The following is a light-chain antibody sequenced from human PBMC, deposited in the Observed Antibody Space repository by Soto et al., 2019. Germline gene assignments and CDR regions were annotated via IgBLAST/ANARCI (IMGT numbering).Light chain of an antibody. CDR3: QHYGTSPGYT. Sequence: EIVLTQSPGTLSLSPGERATLSCRASQSVSSSYLTWYQQKPGQAPRLLIHGASNRATGIPDRFSGSGSGTDFTLTISRLEPEDFAVYYCQHYGTSPGYTFGQGTKLEIK. CDR2: GAS. CDR1: QSVSSSY. J-gene: IGKJ2*01. V-gene: IGKV3-20*01.